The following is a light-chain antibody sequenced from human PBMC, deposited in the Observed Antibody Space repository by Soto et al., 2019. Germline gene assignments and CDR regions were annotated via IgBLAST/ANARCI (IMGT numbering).Light chain of an antibody. CDR2: GAS. J-gene: IGKJ2*01. V-gene: IGKV3-20*01. CDR3: QQDGSSPHT. CDR1: QSVSSSY. Sequence: EIVLTQSPGTLSLSPGERATLSCRASQSVSSSYLAWYQHKPGQAPRLLIYGASSRATGIPDRFSGSGSGTDVTLTISRLEPEDFAVYYCQQDGSSPHTFGQGTNLEI.